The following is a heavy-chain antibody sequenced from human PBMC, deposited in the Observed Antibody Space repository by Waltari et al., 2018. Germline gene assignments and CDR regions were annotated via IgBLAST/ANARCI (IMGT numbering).Heavy chain of an antibody. V-gene: IGHV4-39*07. CDR2: IYYSGST. J-gene: IGHJ4*02. CDR1: GGSISSSSYY. CDR3: ARRGSGYYLDY. Sequence: QLQLQESGPGLVKPSETLSLTCTVSGGSISSSSYYLCWIRQPPGKGLEWIGSIYYSGSTYYNPSLKSRVTISVDTSKNQFSLKLSSVTAADTAVYYCARRGSGYYLDYWGQGTLVTVSS. D-gene: IGHD3-22*01.